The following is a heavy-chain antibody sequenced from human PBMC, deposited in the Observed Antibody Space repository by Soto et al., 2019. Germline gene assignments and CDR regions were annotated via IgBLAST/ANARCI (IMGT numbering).Heavy chain of an antibody. CDR1: GGSFSGYY. CDR2: INHSGST. D-gene: IGHD1-26*01. CDR3: ARDMWELPLRYYYYGMDV. J-gene: IGHJ6*02. V-gene: IGHV4-34*01. Sequence: PSETLSLTCAVYGGSFSGYYWSWIRQPPGKGLEWIGEINHSGSTNYNPSLKSRVTISVDTSKNQFSLKLSSVTAADTAVYYCARDMWELPLRYYYYGMDVWGQGTTVT.